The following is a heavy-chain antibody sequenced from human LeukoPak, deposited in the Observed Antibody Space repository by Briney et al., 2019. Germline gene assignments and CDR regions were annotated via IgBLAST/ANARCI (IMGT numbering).Heavy chain of an antibody. J-gene: IGHJ4*02. V-gene: IGHV3-48*03. Sequence: GGSLRLSCDASRFSFSDYAMHWVSQAPGKGLEWLSYISSSGGTKYYADSVKGRFSISRDNAKNSLDLQMNSLGVEDTAVYYCARTHPSHYWGQGTLVTVSS. CDR1: RFSFSDYA. CDR2: ISSSGGTK. CDR3: ARTHPSHY.